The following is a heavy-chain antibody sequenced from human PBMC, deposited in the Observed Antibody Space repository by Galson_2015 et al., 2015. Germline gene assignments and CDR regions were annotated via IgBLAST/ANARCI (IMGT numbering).Heavy chain of an antibody. CDR1: GYTFTSYG. CDR2: ISAYNGNT. Sequence: SVKVSCKASGYTFTSYGISWVRQAPGQGLEWMGWISAYNGNTNYAQKLQGRVTMTTDTSTSTAYMELRSLRSDNTAVYYCARRSGYSSGWEDYYFDYWGQGTLVTVSS. CDR3: ARRSGYSSGWEDYYFDY. J-gene: IGHJ4*02. D-gene: IGHD6-19*01. V-gene: IGHV1-18*01.